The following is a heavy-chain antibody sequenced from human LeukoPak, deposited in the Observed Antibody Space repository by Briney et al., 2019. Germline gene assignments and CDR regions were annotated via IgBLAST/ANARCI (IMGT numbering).Heavy chain of an antibody. J-gene: IGHJ4*02. V-gene: IGHV1-18*01. D-gene: IGHD6-13*01. CDR1: GYTFTSYG. CDR3: ARVMGIAAAGTSFFDY. CDR2: ISAYNGNT. Sequence: ASVKVSCKASGYTFTSYGISWVRQAPGQGLGWMGLISAYNGNTNYAQKLQGRVTMTTDTSTSTAYMELRSLRSDDTAVYYCARVMGIAAAGTSFFDYWGQGTLVTVSS.